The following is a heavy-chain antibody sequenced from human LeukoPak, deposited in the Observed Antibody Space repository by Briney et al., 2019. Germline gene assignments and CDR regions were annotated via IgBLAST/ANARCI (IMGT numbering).Heavy chain of an antibody. CDR1: GFTFDDYA. CDR3: AAPPQAGPFYY. CDR2: ISGDGGST. V-gene: IGHV3-43*02. J-gene: IGHJ4*02. Sequence: PGGALRLSCAASGFTFDDYAMHWVRQAPGKGLEWVSLISGDGGSTYYADSVKGRFTISRDNSKNSLYLQLNSLRAEDTAVYYCAAPPQAGPFYYWGQGTLVTVSS. D-gene: IGHD6-19*01.